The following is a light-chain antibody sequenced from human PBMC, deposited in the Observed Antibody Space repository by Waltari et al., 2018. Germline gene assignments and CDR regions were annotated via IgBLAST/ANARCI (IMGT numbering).Light chain of an antibody. Sequence: DLQMTQSPSTLSASVGDRVTITCRASQSISSWLAWYQQKPGKAPKPLIYDASSLESGVPSRFSGSGSGTEFTLTISSLQPDDFATYYCQQYNSYQWTFGQGTKVEIK. CDR3: QQYNSYQWT. CDR2: DAS. V-gene: IGKV1-5*01. J-gene: IGKJ1*01. CDR1: QSISSW.